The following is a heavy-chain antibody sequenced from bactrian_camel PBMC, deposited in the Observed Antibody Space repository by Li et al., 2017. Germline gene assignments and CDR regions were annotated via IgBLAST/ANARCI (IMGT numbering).Heavy chain of an antibody. Sequence: HVQLVESGGGSVQAGRSLRLSCAASESTYDRGYCMAWFRQASEKEREGVAVIAGSGSPGYADSVKGRFTISKDDAKNTVYLAMDSLRPEDTATYYCAADSRVCGSFGYLDTAEYNYWGQGTQVTVS. CDR1: ESTYDRGYC. J-gene: IGHJ4*01. V-gene: IGHV3S55*01. CDR3: AADSRVCGSFGYLDTAEYNY. CDR2: IAGSGSP. D-gene: IGHD1*01.